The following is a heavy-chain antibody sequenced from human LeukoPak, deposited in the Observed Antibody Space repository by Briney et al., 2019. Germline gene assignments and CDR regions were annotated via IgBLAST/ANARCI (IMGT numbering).Heavy chain of an antibody. CDR1: GFMFSSNW. Sequence: PGGSLRLSCAASGFMFSSNWMSWVRLAPGKGLEWVANIKEDGTETYYVDSVKGRFTISRDNAKNSLYLQMNSLRVEDTAVYYCAKLGGGTYYDFWSGYLDPHHYYYYGMDVWGQGTTVTVSS. D-gene: IGHD3-3*01. J-gene: IGHJ6*02. V-gene: IGHV3-7*03. CDR3: AKLGGGTYYDFWSGYLDPHHYYYYGMDV. CDR2: IKEDGTET.